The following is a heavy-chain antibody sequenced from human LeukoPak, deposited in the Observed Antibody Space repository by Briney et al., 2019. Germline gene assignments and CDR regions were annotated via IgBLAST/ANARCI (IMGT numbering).Heavy chain of an antibody. Sequence: SVKVSCKASGYTFSDYGISWVRQASGQGLEWMVWISAYNGNTNYAQRAQRRVTMTTDPSTSTAFMELRSLNSEDTAVYYCARDEPYSSGWYYFDYWGQGTLVTVSS. J-gene: IGHJ4*02. CDR1: GYTFSDYG. V-gene: IGHV1-18*01. D-gene: IGHD6-19*01. CDR2: ISAYNGNT. CDR3: ARDEPYSSGWYYFDY.